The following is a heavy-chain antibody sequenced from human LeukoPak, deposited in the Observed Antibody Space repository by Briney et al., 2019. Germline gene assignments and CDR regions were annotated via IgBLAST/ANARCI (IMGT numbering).Heavy chain of an antibody. J-gene: IGHJ3*01. V-gene: IGHV5-51*01. Sequence: GESLQISCKGAGSSFTSYCIGWVRQLPGKGLEWMGSIYPGDSDTGYSPSFQGQVTISADKSISTAYLQWGSLKASDTAMYYCARRLYCSTTSCSRSSVFAFDLWGQGTMVTVSS. CDR3: ARRLYCSTTSCSRSSVFAFDL. CDR1: GSSFTSYC. D-gene: IGHD2-2*01. CDR2: IYPGDSDT.